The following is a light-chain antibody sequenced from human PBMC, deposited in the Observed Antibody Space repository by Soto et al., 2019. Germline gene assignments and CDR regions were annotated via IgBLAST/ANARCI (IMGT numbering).Light chain of an antibody. CDR1: QSVSSNY. V-gene: IGKV3-20*01. CDR3: QQYGNSPRT. CDR2: GAS. Sequence: EIVLTQSPGPLSLSPGERSTLPCRASQSVSSNYLAWYQQKPGQAPRLLIYGASSRATGIPDRFSGSGSGTDFTLTISRLEPEDFAVYYCQQYGNSPRTFGQGTKVDIK. J-gene: IGKJ1*01.